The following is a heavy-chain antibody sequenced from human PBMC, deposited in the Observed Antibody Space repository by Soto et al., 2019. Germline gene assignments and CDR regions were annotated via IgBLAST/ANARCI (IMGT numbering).Heavy chain of an antibody. V-gene: IGHV3-30-3*01. CDR2: ISYDGSNK. D-gene: IGHD6-6*01. Sequence: QVQLVESGGGVVQPGRSLRLSCAASGFTFSSYAMHWVRQAPGKGLEWVAVISYDGSNKYYADSVKGRFTISRDNSKNTLYLQMNSLRAEDTAVYYCARDQFGYSSSSGVGYWGQGTLVTVSS. CDR3: ARDQFGYSSSSGVGY. J-gene: IGHJ4*02. CDR1: GFTFSSYA.